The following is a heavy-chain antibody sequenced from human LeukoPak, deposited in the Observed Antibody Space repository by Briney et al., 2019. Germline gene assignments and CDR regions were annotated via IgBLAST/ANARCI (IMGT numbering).Heavy chain of an antibody. CDR1: GINVSTNY. V-gene: IGHV3-66*02. CDR3: VSSTGQQLIPYDY. D-gene: IGHD6-13*01. Sequence: GGSLRLSCAASGINVSTNYMTWIRQAPGKGLEWVSLIYGGGAAYYAESVRGRFIISRDNLKNTLFLQMNSLRAEDTAVYYCVSSTGQQLIPYDYWGQGTHVAVSS. J-gene: IGHJ4*02. CDR2: IYGGGAA.